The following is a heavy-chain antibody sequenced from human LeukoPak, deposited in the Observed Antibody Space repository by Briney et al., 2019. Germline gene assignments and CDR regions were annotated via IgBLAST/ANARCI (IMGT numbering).Heavy chain of an antibody. D-gene: IGHD6-19*01. J-gene: IGHJ3*02. V-gene: IGHV3-23*01. CDR3: AKDISGWYGSFAFDI. Sequence: QTGGSLRLSCAASGFTFSNAWMSWVRQAPGKGLEWVSAISGSGGSTYYADSVKGRFTISRNNSKNTLYLQMNSLRAEDTAVYYCAKDISGWYGSFAFDIWGQGTMVTVSS. CDR2: ISGSGGST. CDR1: GFTFSNAW.